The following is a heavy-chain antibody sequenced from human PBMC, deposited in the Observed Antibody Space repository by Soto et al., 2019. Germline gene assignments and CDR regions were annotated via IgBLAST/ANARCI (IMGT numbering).Heavy chain of an antibody. CDR1: GFTFSSFA. V-gene: IGHV3-30-3*01. J-gene: IGHJ4*02. Sequence: GGSLRLSCAVSGFTFSSFAMSWVRQAPGKGLEWVAATSYDGSNKYYADSVKGRFIISRDNSKNTLDLLLNTLRAEDTAVYYCAGVYYGGNSVNNYWGQGTPVTVSS. D-gene: IGHD2-8*01. CDR3: AGVYYGGNSVNNY. CDR2: TSYDGSNK.